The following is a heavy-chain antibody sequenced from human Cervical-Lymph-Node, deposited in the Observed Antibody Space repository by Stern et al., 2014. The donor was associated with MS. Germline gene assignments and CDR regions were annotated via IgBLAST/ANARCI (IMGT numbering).Heavy chain of an antibody. J-gene: IGHJ6*02. D-gene: IGHD5-18*01. CDR1: GYTFTGYY. Sequence: QAQLVESGAEVKKPGASVKVSCKASGYTFTGYYMHWVRQAPGQGLEWMGWINPNSGGTNYAQKFQGWVTMTRDTSISTAYMELSRLRSDDTAVYYCARDRAMVTFYYGMDVWGQGTTVTVSS. V-gene: IGHV1-2*04. CDR2: INPNSGGT. CDR3: ARDRAMVTFYYGMDV.